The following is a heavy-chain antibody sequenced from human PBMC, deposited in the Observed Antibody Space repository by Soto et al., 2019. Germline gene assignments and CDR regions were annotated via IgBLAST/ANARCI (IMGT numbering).Heavy chain of an antibody. V-gene: IGHV1-69*01. J-gene: IGHJ4*02. CDR1: GGTFSSYA. Sequence: QVQLVQSGAEVKKPGSSVKVSCKASGGTFSSYAISWVRQAPEQGLERMGGIIPIFGTAHYAQKFQGRVTITADESTSTAYMELSSLRSEDTAVYYCARGGDSSGWFSNYFDHWGQGTLVTVSS. D-gene: IGHD6-19*01. CDR2: IIPIFGTA. CDR3: ARGGDSSGWFSNYFDH.